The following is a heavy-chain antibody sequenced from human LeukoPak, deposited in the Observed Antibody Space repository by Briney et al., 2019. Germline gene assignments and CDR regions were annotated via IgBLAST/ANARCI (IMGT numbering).Heavy chain of an antibody. CDR2: SYSGGST. V-gene: IGHV3-53*01. Sequence: GGSMRLSCVASAFSDKSNYMSWVRQAPGKGLEWVSVSYSGGSTYYEDSVKGRFTVSSDVSKNTLYLQMNNLRGEDTAVYYCASRHCSGENCYAGPLDFWGQDIQVTVSS. J-gene: IGHJ4*02. CDR3: ASRHCSGENCYAGPLDF. CDR1: AFSDKSNY. D-gene: IGHD2-8*02.